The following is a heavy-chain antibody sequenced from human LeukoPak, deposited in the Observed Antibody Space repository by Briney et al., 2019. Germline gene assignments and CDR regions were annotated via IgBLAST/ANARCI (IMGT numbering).Heavy chain of an antibody. CDR1: GYTFSSYA. CDR3: ARDIVVVVAAIHYYYYGMDV. J-gene: IGHJ6*02. V-gene: IGHV3-23*01. CDR2: ISGSGDSN. D-gene: IGHD2-15*01. Sequence: GGALRLSCAASGYTFSSYAMSWVREAPGKGLEWVSGISGSGDSNYYEDSVKGRFNIARDNAKISMYLQMTSMRGEDQAVYYCARDIVVVVAAIHYYYYGMDVWGQGTTVTVSS.